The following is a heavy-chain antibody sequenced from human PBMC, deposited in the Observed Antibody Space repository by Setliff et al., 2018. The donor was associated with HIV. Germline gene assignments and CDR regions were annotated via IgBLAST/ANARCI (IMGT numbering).Heavy chain of an antibody. V-gene: IGHV7-4-1*02. CDR3: ARLSPYGDYLLFQY. D-gene: IGHD4-17*01. CDR2: IDTNTGNP. CDR1: GNTFTNYA. Sequence: ASVKVSCKASGNTFTNYAMNWVRQAPGQGLEWMGWIDTNTGNPTYAQGFTGRFVFSLDTSVSTAFLQISTLKAEDTAVYYCARLSPYGDYLLFQYWGQGTQVTVSS. J-gene: IGHJ4*02.